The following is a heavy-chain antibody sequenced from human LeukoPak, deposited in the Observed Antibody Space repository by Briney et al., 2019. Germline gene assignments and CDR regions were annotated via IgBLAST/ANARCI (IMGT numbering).Heavy chain of an antibody. D-gene: IGHD3-22*01. J-gene: IGHJ3*02. Sequence: PGGSLRLSCAASGFTFSSYAMHWVRQAPGKGLEWVAVISYDGSNKYYADSVKGRFTISRDNSKNTLYLQMNSPRAEDTAVYYCARDRGIVVVITLDAFDIWGQGTMVTVSS. CDR1: GFTFSSYA. CDR2: ISYDGSNK. V-gene: IGHV3-30-3*01. CDR3: ARDRGIVVVITLDAFDI.